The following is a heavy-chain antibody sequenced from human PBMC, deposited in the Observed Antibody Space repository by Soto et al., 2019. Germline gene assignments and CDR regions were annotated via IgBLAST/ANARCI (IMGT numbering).Heavy chain of an antibody. CDR1: GFHFSSYG. CDR2: ISYDGSNK. Sequence: GALRRSCAACGFHFSSYGMHWVRQAPGKGLEWAAVISYDGSNKYYADSVKGRFTISRDNSKNTLYLQMNSLRAEDTAVYYCVKYYYDSSGYPAAFDYWGQGTLVTVSS. CDR3: VKYYYDSSGYPAAFDY. D-gene: IGHD3-22*01. V-gene: IGHV3-30*18. J-gene: IGHJ4*02.